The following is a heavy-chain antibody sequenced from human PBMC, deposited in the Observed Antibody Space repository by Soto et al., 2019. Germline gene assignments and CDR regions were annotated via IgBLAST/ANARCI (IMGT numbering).Heavy chain of an antibody. CDR1: GGSISSRDFY. J-gene: IGHJ6*02. D-gene: IGHD3-3*02. Sequence: PSETLSLTCTVSGGSISSRDFYWSWVRQPPGKGLEWLGYVTYTGSTYYNPSLRGRLNISIDTSKRLFSLNLSSVTAADTALYYCARELGFIASASNYYGMDVWGQGTTVTVSS. CDR2: VTYTGST. V-gene: IGHV4-30-4*01. CDR3: ARELGFIASASNYYGMDV.